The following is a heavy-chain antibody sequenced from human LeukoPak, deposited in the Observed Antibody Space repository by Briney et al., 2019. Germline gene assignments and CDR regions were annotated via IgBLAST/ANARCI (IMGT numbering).Heavy chain of an antibody. CDR1: GGSISSTY. J-gene: IGHJ4*02. CDR2: IYSSGST. Sequence: SETLSLTCTVSGGSISSTYWSWIRQPPGKGLEWIGYIYSSGSTSYNPSLTSRVTISVDTSKNQFSLRLKFVTAADTAVYYCARLGGSRDFDYWGQGTLVTVSS. V-gene: IGHV4-59*08. CDR3: ARLGGSRDFDY. D-gene: IGHD3-16*01.